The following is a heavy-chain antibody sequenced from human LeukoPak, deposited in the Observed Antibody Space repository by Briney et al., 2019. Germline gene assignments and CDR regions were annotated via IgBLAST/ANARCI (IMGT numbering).Heavy chain of an antibody. Sequence: NPSETLSLTCAVYGGSFSGYYWSWIRQPPGKGLEWIGEINHSGSTNYNPSLKSRVTISVDTSKNQFSLKLSSVTAADTAVYYCARDRQRSSSWSYYYGMDVWGQGTTVTVSS. J-gene: IGHJ6*02. CDR3: ARDRQRSSSWSYYYGMDV. V-gene: IGHV4-34*01. CDR2: INHSGST. D-gene: IGHD6-6*01. CDR1: GGSFSGYY.